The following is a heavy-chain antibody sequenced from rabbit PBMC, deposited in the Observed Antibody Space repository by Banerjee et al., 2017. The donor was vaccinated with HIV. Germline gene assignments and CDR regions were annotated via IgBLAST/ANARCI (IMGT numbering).Heavy chain of an antibody. CDR1: GFSLSSSYY. V-gene: IGHV1S45*01. J-gene: IGHJ4*01. Sequence: QEQLEESVGDLVQPEGSLTLTCTASGFSLSSSYYMSWVRQAPGKGLEWIGYIEPVFDSTYYASWVNGRFTISSHNAQNTLYLQLNSLTAADTATYFCARDLAGLIGWNFNLWGPGTLVTVS. D-gene: IGHD4-1*01. CDR2: IEPVFDST. CDR3: ARDLAGLIGWNFNL.